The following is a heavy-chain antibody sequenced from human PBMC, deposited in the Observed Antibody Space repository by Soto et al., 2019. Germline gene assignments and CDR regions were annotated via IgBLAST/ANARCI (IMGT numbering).Heavy chain of an antibody. V-gene: IGHV4-59*01. CDR2: IYYSGST. CDR1: GVSISSYY. CDR3: ARVRLSYSGYDISNWFDP. J-gene: IGHJ5*02. Sequence: SETLSLTCTVSGVSISSYYWSWIRQPPGKGLEWIGYIYYSGSTNYNPSLMSRVTISVDTSKNQFSLKLSSVTAADTAVYYCARVRLSYSGYDISNWFDPWGQGTLVTVSS. D-gene: IGHD5-12*01.